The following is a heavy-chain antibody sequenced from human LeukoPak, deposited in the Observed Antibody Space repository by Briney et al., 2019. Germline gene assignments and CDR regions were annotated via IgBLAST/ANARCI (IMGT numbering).Heavy chain of an antibody. D-gene: IGHD3-22*01. CDR3: ARGDRPYDSSGYYPGGY. CDR1: GFTFSSYW. V-gene: IGHV3-74*01. CDR2: INSDGSST. J-gene: IGHJ4*02. Sequence: PGRSLRLSCAASGFTFSSYWMHWVRQAPGKGLVWVSRINSDGSSTGYADSVKGRFTISRDNAKNTLYLQMNSLRAEDTAVYYCARGDRPYDSSGYYPGGYWGQGTLVTVSS.